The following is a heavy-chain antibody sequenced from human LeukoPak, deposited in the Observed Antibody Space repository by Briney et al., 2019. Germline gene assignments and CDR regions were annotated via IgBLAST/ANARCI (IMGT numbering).Heavy chain of an antibody. J-gene: IGHJ6*02. CDR3: AKGHFGAGHY. CDR2: ITGDGGTT. D-gene: IGHD3-3*01. CDR1: GFTFGDYT. Sequence: GGSLRLSCAASGFTFGDYTMHWFRQPPGRGLQWVSLITGDGGTTSYAGSVKGRFTISRDNSKNSLYLHMNSLRNEDTALYYCAKGHFGAGHYWGQGTTVTVSS. V-gene: IGHV3-43*02.